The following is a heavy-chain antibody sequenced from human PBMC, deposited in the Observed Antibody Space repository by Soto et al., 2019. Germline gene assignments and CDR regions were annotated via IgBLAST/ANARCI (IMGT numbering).Heavy chain of an antibody. Sequence: GESLKISCKGSGYSFTSYWIGWVRQMPGKGLEWMGIIYPGDSDTRYSPSFQGQVTISADKSISTAYLQWSSLKASDTAMYYCAIYRLDYYDSSGYYYVIDAFDIWGQGTMVTVSS. J-gene: IGHJ3*02. CDR2: IYPGDSDT. D-gene: IGHD3-22*01. CDR1: GYSFTSYW. CDR3: AIYRLDYYDSSGYYYVIDAFDI. V-gene: IGHV5-51*01.